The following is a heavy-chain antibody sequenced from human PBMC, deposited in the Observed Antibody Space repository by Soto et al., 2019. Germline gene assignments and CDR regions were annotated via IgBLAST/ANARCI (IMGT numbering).Heavy chain of an antibody. CDR2: IWYDGSNK. D-gene: IGHD6-13*01. CDR3: ARDIAAAGTNQPPYGMDV. CDR1: GFTFSSYG. V-gene: IGHV3-33*01. J-gene: IGHJ6*02. Sequence: GGSLRLSCAASGFTFSSYGMHWVRQAPGKGLEWVAVIWYDGSNKYYADSVKGRFTISRDNSKNTLYLQMNSLRAEDTAVYYCARDIAAAGTNQPPYGMDVWGQGTTVTVSS.